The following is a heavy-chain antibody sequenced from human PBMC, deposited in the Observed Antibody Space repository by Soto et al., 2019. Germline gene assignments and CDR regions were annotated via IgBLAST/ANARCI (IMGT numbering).Heavy chain of an antibody. Sequence: SETLSLTCTVSGGSISSGGYYWSWIRQHPGKGLEWIGYIYYSGRTYYNPSLHSRVSIAVDTTENQFFLKLTSVTAADTSVYYCARGYFSSSSYWFDPWGRGTLVTVSS. D-gene: IGHD6-6*01. J-gene: IGHJ5*02. CDR1: GGSISSGGYY. V-gene: IGHV4-31*03. CDR3: ARGYFSSSSYWFDP. CDR2: IYYSGRT.